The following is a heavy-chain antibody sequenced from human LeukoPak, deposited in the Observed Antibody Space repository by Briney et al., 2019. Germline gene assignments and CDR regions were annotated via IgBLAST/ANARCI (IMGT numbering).Heavy chain of an antibody. CDR2: ISYSGNR. D-gene: IGHD1-7*01. CDR3: VTWNYAVFDY. J-gene: IGHJ4*02. Sequence: SDTLSLTCTLSGPSMSRYYWSWIRQPPGKGLEWIGYISYSGNRNYNPSLKSRVTMSVDTSKNQFSLKLSSVTAADTAVYYCVTWNYAVFDYWGQGILVTVSS. CDR1: GPSMSRYY. V-gene: IGHV4-59*07.